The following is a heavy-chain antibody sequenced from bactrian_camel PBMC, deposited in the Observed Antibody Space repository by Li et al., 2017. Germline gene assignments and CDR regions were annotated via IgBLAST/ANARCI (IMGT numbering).Heavy chain of an antibody. V-gene: IGHV3S53*01. CDR3: AADWGFCSTVALGFGLQGGH. D-gene: IGHD7*01. CDR2: IDNNGRT. J-gene: IGHJ4*01. Sequence: VQLVESGGGSVQAGGSLRLSCAASRSLRCMGWFRQAPGKEREGLATIDNNGRTSVAESVRGQFTISQDNAKNTLYLQMNSLKPEDTAMYYCAADWGFCSTVALGFGLQGGHWGQGTQVTVS. CDR1: RSLRC.